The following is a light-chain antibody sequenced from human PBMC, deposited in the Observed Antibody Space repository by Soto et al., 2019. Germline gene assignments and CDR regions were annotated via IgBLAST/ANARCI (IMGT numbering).Light chain of an antibody. CDR1: SSNIGAGYD. V-gene: IGLV1-40*01. CDR3: QSYDSSLSGHVV. J-gene: IGLJ2*01. CDR2: GNS. Sequence: QSVLTQPPSVSGAPGQRVTISCTGRSSNIGAGYDVHWYQQLPGTAPKLLIYGNSNRPSGVPDRFSGSKSGTSASLAITGLQAEDEADYYCQSYDSSLSGHVVFGGGTQPTVL.